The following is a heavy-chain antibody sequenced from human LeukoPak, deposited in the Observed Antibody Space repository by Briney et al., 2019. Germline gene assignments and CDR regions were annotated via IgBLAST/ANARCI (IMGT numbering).Heavy chain of an antibody. V-gene: IGHV4-39*02. CDR2: IYYSGST. CDR3: ARGINGAKWLVPYYFDY. CDR1: GGSISSSSYY. Sequence: SETLSLTCTVSGGSISSSSYYWGWLRQPPGKGLEWIGSIYYSGSTYYNPSLKSRVTISVDTSKSLFSLKLSSVTAADTAVYYCARGINGAKWLVPYYFDYWGHGTLVTVSS. D-gene: IGHD6-19*01. J-gene: IGHJ4*01.